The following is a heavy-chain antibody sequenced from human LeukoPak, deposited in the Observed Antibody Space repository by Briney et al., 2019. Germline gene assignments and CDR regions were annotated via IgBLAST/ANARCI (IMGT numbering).Heavy chain of an antibody. Sequence: GGSLRLSCAASGFTFSSYAMHWVRQAPGKGLEWVAVISYDGSNKYYADSVKGRFTISRDNSKNTLYLQMNSLRAEDTAVYYCARYCGDYTAFDYWGQETLVTVAS. CDR3: ARYCGDYTAFDY. D-gene: IGHD4-17*01. J-gene: IGHJ4*02. CDR1: GFTFSSYA. V-gene: IGHV3-30-3*01. CDR2: ISYDGSNK.